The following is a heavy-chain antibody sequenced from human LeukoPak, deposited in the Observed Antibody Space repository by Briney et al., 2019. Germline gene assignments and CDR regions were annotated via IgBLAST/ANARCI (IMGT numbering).Heavy chain of an antibody. CDR3: ARRYYYNLGSFPFDF. CDR1: GGSISSHY. CDR2: ISSIGST. D-gene: IGHD3-10*01. Sequence: SETLSLTCTVSGGSISSHYWSWIRQPPGKGLEWIGYISSIGSTNYNPSLKSRVTISEDTSKNQFYLNLSSVTAADTAVYYCARRYYYNLGSFPFDFWGQGTLVTVSS. V-gene: IGHV4-59*11. J-gene: IGHJ4*02.